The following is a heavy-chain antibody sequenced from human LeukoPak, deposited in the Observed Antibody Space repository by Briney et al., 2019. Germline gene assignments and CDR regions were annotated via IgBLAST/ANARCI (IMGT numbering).Heavy chain of an antibody. CDR1: GYTFTSYG. CDR3: ARGAPTYYYGSGVFDP. CDR2: FSAYNGNT. J-gene: IGHJ5*02. V-gene: IGHV1-18*01. D-gene: IGHD3-10*01. Sequence: ASVKVSCKASGYTFTSYGISWVRQAPGQGLEWMGWFSAYNGNTNYAQKLQGRVTMTTDTSTSTAYMELRSLRSDDTAVYYCARGAPTYYYGSGVFDPWGQGTLVTVSS.